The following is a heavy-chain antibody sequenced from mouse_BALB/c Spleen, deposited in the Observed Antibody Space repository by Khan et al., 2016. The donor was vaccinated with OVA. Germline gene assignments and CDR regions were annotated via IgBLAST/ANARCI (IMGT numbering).Heavy chain of an antibody. CDR3: ARRGYDYGRGALFAY. CDR2: IWSAGST. V-gene: IGHV2-2*02. Sequence: QVQLKESGPGLVQPSQSLSITCTVSGFSLTNYSVHWFRQSPGKGLVWLGVIWSAGSTDYNAAFISRLTIRKDTSRSQVFFKMNSLQPNDTSIYYCARRGYDYGRGALFAYWGQGTLVTVSA. D-gene: IGHD2-4*01. J-gene: IGHJ3*01. CDR1: GFSLTNYS.